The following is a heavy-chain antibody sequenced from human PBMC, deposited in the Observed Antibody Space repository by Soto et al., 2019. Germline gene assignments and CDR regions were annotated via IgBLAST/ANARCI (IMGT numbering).Heavy chain of an antibody. CDR3: AKGKVYGDPFDY. CDR2: ISYDGSNK. Sequence: GESLKISCAASGFTFSSYAMHWVRQAPGKGLEWVAGISYDGSNKYYADSVKGRFTISRDNAKNTLYLQMNSLRAEDTALYYCAKGKVYGDPFDYWGQGTLVTVSS. D-gene: IGHD4-17*01. CDR1: GFTFSSYA. J-gene: IGHJ4*02. V-gene: IGHV3-30-3*01.